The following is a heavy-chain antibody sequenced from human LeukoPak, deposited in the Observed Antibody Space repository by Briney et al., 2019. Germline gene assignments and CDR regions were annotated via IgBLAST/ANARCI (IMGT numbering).Heavy chain of an antibody. CDR3: ARRYSYGYLEYDY. J-gene: IGHJ4*02. CDR1: GYSFTSYW. V-gene: IGHV5-51*01. Sequence: GESLKISCKGSGYSFTSYWIGWVRQMPGKGLGWMGIIYPGDSDTRYSPSFQGQVTISADKSISTAYLQWSSLKASDTAMYDCARRYSYGYLEYDYWGQGTLVTVS. CDR2: IYPGDSDT. D-gene: IGHD5-18*01.